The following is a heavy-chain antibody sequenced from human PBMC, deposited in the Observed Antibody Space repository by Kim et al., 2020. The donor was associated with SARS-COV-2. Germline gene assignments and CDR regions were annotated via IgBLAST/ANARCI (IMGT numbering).Heavy chain of an antibody. J-gene: IGHJ6*02. CDR1: GYTFTSYY. Sequence: ASVKVSCKASGYTFTSYYMHWVRQAPGQGLEWMGIINPSGGSTSYAQKFQGRVTMTRDTSTSTVYMELSSLRSEDTAVYYCARVRRGTGYCSSTSCTEEVYYYYGIDVWGQGTTVTVSS. CDR2: INPSGGST. V-gene: IGHV1-46*01. CDR3: ARVRRGTGYCSSTSCTEEVYYYYGIDV. D-gene: IGHD2-2*03.